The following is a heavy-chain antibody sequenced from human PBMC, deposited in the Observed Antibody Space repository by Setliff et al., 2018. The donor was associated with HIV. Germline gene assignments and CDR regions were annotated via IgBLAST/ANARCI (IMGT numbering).Heavy chain of an antibody. CDR1: GFTFSSYW. CDR3: AKDDPFYNYMDV. J-gene: IGHJ6*03. V-gene: IGHV3-7*03. CDR2: INEDGSDK. Sequence: PGGSLRLSCAASGFTFSSYWMSWVRQAPGKGLEWVANINEDGSDKFYVDSIKGRFTVSRDNAKNSLYLQMSSLRAEDTAVYYCAKDDPFYNYMDVWGKGTTVTVSS.